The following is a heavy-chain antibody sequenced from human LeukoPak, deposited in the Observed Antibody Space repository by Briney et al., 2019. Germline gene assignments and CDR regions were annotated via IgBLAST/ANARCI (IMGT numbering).Heavy chain of an antibody. J-gene: IGHJ4*02. V-gene: IGHV3-43*02. CDR3: ANAYYYDSSGAFDY. Sequence: PGGSLRLSCAASGFTFDDYAMHWVRQAPGKGLEWVSLISGDGGSTYYADSVKGRFTISRDNSKNSLYLQMNSLGTEDTALYYCANAYYYDSSGAFDYWGQGTLVTVSS. D-gene: IGHD3-22*01. CDR1: GFTFDDYA. CDR2: ISGDGGST.